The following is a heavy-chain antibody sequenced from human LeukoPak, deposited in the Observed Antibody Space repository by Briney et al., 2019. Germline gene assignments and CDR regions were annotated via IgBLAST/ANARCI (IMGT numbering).Heavy chain of an antibody. CDR3: ARGAYGSGSYYNYYGMDV. CDR1: GYNFGTRW. D-gene: IGHD3-10*01. Sequence: GESLKISCKGSGYNFGTRWVAWVRRMPGKGLEWMGIISDDSDARYSPSFQGQVTISADKSINTAYLQWSSLKASDTAIYFCARGAYGSGSYYNYYGMDVWGQGTTVTVSS. V-gene: IGHV5-51*01. J-gene: IGHJ6*02. CDR2: ISDDSDA.